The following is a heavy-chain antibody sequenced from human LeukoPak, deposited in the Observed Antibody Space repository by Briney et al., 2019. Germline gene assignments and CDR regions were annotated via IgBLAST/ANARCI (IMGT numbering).Heavy chain of an antibody. D-gene: IGHD1-14*01. CDR2: MNQDGSEK. CDR3: ARDATPPGIIFDY. V-gene: IGHV3-7*01. CDR1: GLIFRSHW. Sequence: GGSLRLSCAASGLIFRSHWMNWVRQAPGKGLEWVANMNQDGSEKYYVDSVKGRFTISRDNAKNSLYLEMSSLRAEDTAVYYCARDATPPGIIFDYWGQGTLVTVSS. J-gene: IGHJ4*02.